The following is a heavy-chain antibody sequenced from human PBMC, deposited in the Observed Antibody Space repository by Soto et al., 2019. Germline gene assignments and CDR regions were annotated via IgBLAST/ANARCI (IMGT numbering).Heavy chain of an antibody. CDR1: GGSISRYY. D-gene: IGHD3-10*01. V-gene: IGHV4-59*01. CDR2: IYYSGST. CDR3: ARVILGSGSYYDYYYYGMDV. Sequence: SETLSLTCTVSGGSISRYYWSWIRQPPGKGLEWIGYIYYSGSTNYNPSLKSRVTISVDTSKNQFSLKLSSVTAADTAVYYCARVILGSGSYYDYYYYGMDVWGQGTTVTVSS. J-gene: IGHJ6*02.